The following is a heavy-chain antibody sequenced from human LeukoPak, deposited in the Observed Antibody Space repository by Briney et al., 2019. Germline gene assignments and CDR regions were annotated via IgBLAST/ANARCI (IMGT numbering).Heavy chain of an antibody. CDR2: ISSSSNYI. V-gene: IGHV3-21*01. CDR3: SGYYGMDV. Sequence: GGSLRLSCAASGSTFSSYSMNWVRQAPGKGLEWVSSISSSSNYIYYADSVKGRFTISRDNAKNSLYLQMNSLRAEDTAVYYCSGYYGMDVWGKGTTVTVSS. J-gene: IGHJ6*04. CDR1: GSTFSSYS.